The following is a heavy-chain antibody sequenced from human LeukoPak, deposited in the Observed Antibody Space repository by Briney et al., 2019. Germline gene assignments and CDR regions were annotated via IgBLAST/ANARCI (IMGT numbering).Heavy chain of an antibody. D-gene: IGHD5-12*01. Sequence: SETLSLTCTVSGGSISSSSYYWSWIRQPPGKGLEWIGYIYYSGSTYYNPSLKSRVTISVDTSKNQFSLKLSSVTAADTAVYYCARVYGGYGVFDYWGQGTLVTVSS. V-gene: IGHV4-30-4*01. CDR3: ARVYGGYGVFDY. CDR2: IYYSGST. J-gene: IGHJ4*02. CDR1: GGSISSSSYY.